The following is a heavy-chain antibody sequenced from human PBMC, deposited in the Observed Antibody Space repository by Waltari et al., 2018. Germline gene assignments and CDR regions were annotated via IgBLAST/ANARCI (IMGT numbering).Heavy chain of an antibody. CDR2: IYYSGGT. Sequence: QVQLQESGPGLVKPSETLSLTCTVSGGSISSYYWSWIRQPPGKGLEWIGYIYYSGGTNYNPSLKSRVTISVDTSKNQFSLKLSSVTAADTAVYYCARVSRSGTVNYWGQGTLVTVSS. V-gene: IGHV4-59*01. D-gene: IGHD3-3*01. J-gene: IGHJ4*02. CDR3: ARVSRSGTVNY. CDR1: GGSISSYY.